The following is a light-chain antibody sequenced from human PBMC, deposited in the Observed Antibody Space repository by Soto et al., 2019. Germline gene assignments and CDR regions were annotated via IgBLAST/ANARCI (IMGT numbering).Light chain of an antibody. V-gene: IGKV3-11*01. Sequence: EIVLTQSPATLSLSPGERATLSCRASQSVSSYLAWYQQKVGQTPRLLIYDASNRATGIPARFSGSGSGTDFTLTISNLEPEDFAVYYCQQRSNWPRTFGQGTKVEI. CDR2: DAS. J-gene: IGKJ1*01. CDR1: QSVSSY. CDR3: QQRSNWPRT.